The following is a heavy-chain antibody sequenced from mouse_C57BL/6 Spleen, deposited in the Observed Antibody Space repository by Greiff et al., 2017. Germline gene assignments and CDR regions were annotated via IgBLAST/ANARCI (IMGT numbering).Heavy chain of an antibody. CDR2: IDPSDSET. CDR3: AREGILTGTRYFDV. CDR1: GYTFTSYW. J-gene: IGHJ1*03. V-gene: IGHV1-52*01. D-gene: IGHD4-1*01. Sequence: VQLQQPGAELVRPGSSVKLSCKASGYTFTSYWMHWVQQRPIQGLEWIGNIDPSDSETHYNQKFKDKATLTVDKSSSTADMQLSSLTSEDSAVYYCAREGILTGTRYFDVWGTGTTVTVSS.